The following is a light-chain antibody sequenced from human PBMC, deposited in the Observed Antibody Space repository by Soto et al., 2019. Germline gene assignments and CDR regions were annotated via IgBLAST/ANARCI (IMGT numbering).Light chain of an antibody. V-gene: IGLV2-14*01. J-gene: IGLJ1*01. CDR1: SSDVGGYNY. Sequence: QSALTQPASVSGSPGQSITISCTGTSSDVGGYNYVSWYQQHPGKAPKLMIHEVSNRPSGVSNRFSGSKSGNTASLTISGLQAEDEADYYCSSHRSSSPLGYVFGTGTKLTVL. CDR2: EVS. CDR3: SSHRSSSPLGYV.